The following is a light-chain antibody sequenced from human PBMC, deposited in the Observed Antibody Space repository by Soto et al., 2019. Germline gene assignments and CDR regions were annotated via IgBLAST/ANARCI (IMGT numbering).Light chain of an antibody. CDR1: QDISNY. Sequence: DIQMTQSPSSLSASVGNRVIITCRASQDISNYLAWYQQKPGKVPKLLIYGASTLQSGVPSRFSGSGSGIDFTLTISSLQPEDVATYYCQKHNSAPLFGGGTKVEIK. CDR3: QKHNSAPL. V-gene: IGKV1-27*01. J-gene: IGKJ4*01. CDR2: GAS.